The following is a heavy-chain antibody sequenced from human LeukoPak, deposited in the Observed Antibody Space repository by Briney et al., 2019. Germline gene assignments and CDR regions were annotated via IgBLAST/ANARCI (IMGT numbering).Heavy chain of an antibody. D-gene: IGHD2-21*01. V-gene: IGHV1-69*05. Sequence: GASVKVSCKASGGTFSSYAISWVRQAPGQGLEWMGGIIPIFGTANYAQKFQGRVTITTDESTSTAYMELSSLRSEDTAVYYCARERAYCGGDCYSIGNWFDPWGQGTLVTVSS. J-gene: IGHJ5*02. CDR2: IIPIFGTA. CDR1: GGTFSSYA. CDR3: ARERAYCGGDCYSIGNWFDP.